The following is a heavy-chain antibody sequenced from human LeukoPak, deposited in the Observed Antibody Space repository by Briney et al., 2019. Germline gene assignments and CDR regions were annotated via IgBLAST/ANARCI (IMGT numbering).Heavy chain of an antibody. V-gene: IGHV1-58*02. CDR1: GFTFTSSA. CDR3: AAIFGDFREFDY. D-gene: IGHD3-10*01. J-gene: IGHJ4*02. Sequence: GASVKVSCKASGFTFTSSAMQWVRQARGQRLEWMGWIVVGSGNRNYAQKFQERVTITRDMSTSTAYMELSSLRSEDTAVYYCAAIFGDFREFDYWGQGTLVTVSS. CDR2: IVVGSGNR.